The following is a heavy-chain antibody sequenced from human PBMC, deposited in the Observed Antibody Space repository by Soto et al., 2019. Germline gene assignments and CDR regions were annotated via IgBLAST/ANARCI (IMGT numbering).Heavy chain of an antibody. Sequence: SETLSLTCTVSGGSISSYYWSWIRQPPGKGLEWIGYIYYSGSTNYNPSLKSRVTISVDTSKNQFSLKLSSVTAADTAVYYCARLAYYDSYYYMDVWGKGTTVTVSS. V-gene: IGHV4-59*08. D-gene: IGHD3-3*01. CDR2: IYYSGST. J-gene: IGHJ6*03. CDR3: ARLAYYDSYYYMDV. CDR1: GGSISSYY.